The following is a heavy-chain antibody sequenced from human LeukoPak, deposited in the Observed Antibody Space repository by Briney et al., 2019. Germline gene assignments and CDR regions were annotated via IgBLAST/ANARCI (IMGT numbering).Heavy chain of an antibody. CDR1: GFTFSSYG. D-gene: IGHD2-15*01. CDR2: ISYDGNNE. CDR3: AKEFCTGGNCYWAYFDY. J-gene: IGHJ4*02. Sequence: GGSLRLSCAASGFTFSSYGIHWVRQAPGKGLEWVAVISYDGNNEYYAHSVKGRFTISRDNSKNTLYLQMNSLRPEDTAVYYCAKEFCTGGNCYWAYFDYWGRGTLVTVSS. V-gene: IGHV3-30*18.